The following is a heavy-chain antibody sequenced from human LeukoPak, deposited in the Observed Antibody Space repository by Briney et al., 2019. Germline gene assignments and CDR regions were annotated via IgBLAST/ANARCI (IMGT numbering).Heavy chain of an antibody. CDR2: INSDGSST. CDR3: ARGFSEHCSSTSCYRPFDS. V-gene: IGHV3-74*01. J-gene: IGHJ4*02. Sequence: SGGSLRLSCAASGFTFSSYWMHWVRQAPGKGLVWVSRINSDGSSTNYADSVRGRFTISRDNAKNTLYLQMNSLRAEDTAVYYCARGFSEHCSSTSCYRPFDSWGQGTLVTVSS. D-gene: IGHD2-2*01. CDR1: GFTFSSYW.